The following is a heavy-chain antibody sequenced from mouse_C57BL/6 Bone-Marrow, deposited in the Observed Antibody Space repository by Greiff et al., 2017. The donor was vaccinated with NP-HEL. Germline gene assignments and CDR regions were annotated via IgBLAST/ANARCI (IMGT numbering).Heavy chain of an antibody. Sequence: QVQLQQPGAELVMPGASVKLSCKASGYTFTSYWMHWVKQRPGQGLEWIGEIDPSDSYTTYNQKFKGKSTLTVDKSSSTAYMQLSSLTSEDSAVYYCARSGGPGVRFAYWGQGTLVTVSA. V-gene: IGHV1-69*01. CDR3: ARSGGPGVRFAY. CDR1: GYTFTSYW. J-gene: IGHJ3*01. D-gene: IGHD3-1*01. CDR2: IDPSDSYT.